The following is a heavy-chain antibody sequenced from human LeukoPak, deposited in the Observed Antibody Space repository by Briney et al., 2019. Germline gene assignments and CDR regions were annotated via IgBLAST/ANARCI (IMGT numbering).Heavy chain of an antibody. Sequence: SETLSLTCAVYGGSFSGYYWSWIRQPPGKGLEWTGEINHSGSTNYNPSLKSRVTISVDTSKNQFSLKLSSVTAADTAVYYCARGGEFYGSGSYSEPYYYYMDVWGKGTTVTISS. V-gene: IGHV4-34*01. CDR1: GGSFSGYY. D-gene: IGHD3-10*01. J-gene: IGHJ6*03. CDR3: ARGGEFYGSGSYSEPYYYYMDV. CDR2: INHSGST.